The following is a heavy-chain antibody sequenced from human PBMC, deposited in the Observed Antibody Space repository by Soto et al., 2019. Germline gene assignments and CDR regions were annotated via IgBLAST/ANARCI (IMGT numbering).Heavy chain of an antibody. CDR1: GASIISTTSSYY. CDR2: VYYSGST. J-gene: IGHJ5*02. V-gene: IGHV4-39*01. CDR3: ARHFPLRVVRSTYFDA. Sequence: SETLSLTCTVSGASIISTTSSYYWGWIRQPPGKGLEWIGSVYYSGSTYLNPSLKSRVTISVDTPQNQFSLKLSSVTAADTAVYCCARHFPLRVVRSTYFDAWGQGTLVTVSS. D-gene: IGHD3-3*01.